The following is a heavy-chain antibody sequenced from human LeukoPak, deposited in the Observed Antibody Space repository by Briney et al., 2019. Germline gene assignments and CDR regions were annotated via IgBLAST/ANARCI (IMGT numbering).Heavy chain of an antibody. CDR3: AIYLGPSSEVAEFDY. D-gene: IGHD5-12*01. J-gene: IGHJ4*02. V-gene: IGHV1-2*02. Sequence: SVTVSRTTPGYTFSGYNMHWVRQAPRHGVEWMGWINPVSGGTNYAHTIQGRVTMTRDTSISTEYMELSRLRSDATAVDYCAIYLGPSSEVAEFDYWGEGTLVTVST. CDR2: INPVSGGT. CDR1: GYTFSGYN.